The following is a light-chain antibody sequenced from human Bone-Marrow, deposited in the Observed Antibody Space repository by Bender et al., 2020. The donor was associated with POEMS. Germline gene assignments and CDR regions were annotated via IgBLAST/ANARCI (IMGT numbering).Light chain of an antibody. CDR3: CLYAGSSTLV. CDR2: EVS. V-gene: IGLV2-23*02. CDR1: SSDVGSYNL. J-gene: IGLJ2*01. Sequence: QSALTQPASVSGSPGQSITISCTGTSSDVGSYNLVSWYQQYPGKAPKLMIYEVSKRPSGVSNRFSGSKSGNTASLTISGLQAEDEADYYCCLYAGSSTLVFGGGTKLTVL.